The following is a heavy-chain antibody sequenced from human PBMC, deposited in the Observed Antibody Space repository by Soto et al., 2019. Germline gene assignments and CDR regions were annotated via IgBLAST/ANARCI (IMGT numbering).Heavy chain of an antibody. CDR3: ATLRRSTGAMDV. CDR2: VYPGDSDT. CDR1: GYTFSNQW. V-gene: IGHV5-51*01. J-gene: IGHJ6*02. Sequence: SLKISCKASGYTFSNQWIAWVRQMPGKGLEWMGIVYPGDSDTRYSPSFQGQVTISTDKSINTAYLQWSSLKASDTAMYYCATLRRSTGAMDVWGQGTTVTVSS. D-gene: IGHD1-26*01.